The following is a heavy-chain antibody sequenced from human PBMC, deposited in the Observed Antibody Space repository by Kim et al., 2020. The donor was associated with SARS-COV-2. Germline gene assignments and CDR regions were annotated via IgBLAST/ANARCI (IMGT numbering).Heavy chain of an antibody. CDR1: GYTFTSYG. D-gene: IGHD1-26*01. CDR2: ISAYNGNT. Sequence: ASVKVSCKASGYTFTSYGISWVRQAPGQGLEWMGWISAYNGNTNYAQKLQGRVTMTTDTSTSTAYMELRSLRSDDTAVYYCATSPGVGAIGDAFDIWGQGTMVTVSS. J-gene: IGHJ3*02. CDR3: ATSPGVGAIGDAFDI. V-gene: IGHV1-18*01.